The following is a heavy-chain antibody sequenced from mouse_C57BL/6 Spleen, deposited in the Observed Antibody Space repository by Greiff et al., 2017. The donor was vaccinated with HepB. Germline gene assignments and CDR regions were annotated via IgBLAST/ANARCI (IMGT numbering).Heavy chain of an antibody. V-gene: IGHV1-64*01. CDR1: GYTFTSYW. J-gene: IGHJ4*01. CDR3: AREGHPHYYAMDY. D-gene: IGHD3-3*01. CDR2: IHPNSGST. Sequence: VQLQQPGAELVKPGASVKLSCKASGYTFTSYWMHWVKQRPGQGLEWIGMIHPNSGSTNYNEKFKSKATLTVDKSSSTAYMQLSSLTSEDSAVYYCAREGHPHYYAMDYWGQGTSVTVSS.